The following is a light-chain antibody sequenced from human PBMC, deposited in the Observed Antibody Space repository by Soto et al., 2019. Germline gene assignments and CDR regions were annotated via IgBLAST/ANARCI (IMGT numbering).Light chain of an antibody. CDR3: HYYDKWPPGT. V-gene: IGKV3D-15*01. Sequence: EIVLTQSPGTLSVSPGERVTLSCRASQSVSQSVTTNLAWYQQKPGQAPRLLIFDASARAVDIPGRFSGSKSGTEFTLTISSLQPEDFAVYYCHYYDKWPPGTSGQGTKVDIK. CDR1: QSVSQSVTTN. J-gene: IGKJ1*01. CDR2: DAS.